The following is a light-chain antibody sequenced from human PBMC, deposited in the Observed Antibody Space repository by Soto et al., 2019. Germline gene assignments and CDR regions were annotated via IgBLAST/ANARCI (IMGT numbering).Light chain of an antibody. V-gene: IGLV2-23*01. J-gene: IGLJ1*01. CDR3: CSFTSSNTHV. Sequence: QSALTQPASVSGSPGQSITISCTGTSSDVGNYNLVSWYQQHPGKAPKVMIYERSKRPSGVSDRFSGSKSGNTASLTISGLQAEDEADYYCCSFTSSNTHVFGAGTKLTVL. CDR1: SSDVGNYNL. CDR2: ERS.